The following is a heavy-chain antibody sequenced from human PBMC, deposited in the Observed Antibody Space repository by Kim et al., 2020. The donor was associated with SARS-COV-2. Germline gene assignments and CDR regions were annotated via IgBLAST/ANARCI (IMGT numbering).Heavy chain of an antibody. V-gene: IGHV4-34*01. D-gene: IGHD3-3*01. CDR2: IHHSGRT. CDR3: ARRGYDSGRYIDY. Sequence: SETLSLTCAVYGGSFSSYYWSWIRQPPGKGLEWIGEIHHSGRTNYNPSLKSRVSISVDTSKDQFSLKLSSVTAADTAVYYCARRGYDSGRYIDYWGQGTLVTVSS. J-gene: IGHJ4*02. CDR1: GGSFSSYY.